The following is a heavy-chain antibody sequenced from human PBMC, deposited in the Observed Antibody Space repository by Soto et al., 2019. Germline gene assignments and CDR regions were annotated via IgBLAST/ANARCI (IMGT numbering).Heavy chain of an antibody. CDR2: INKSGGSR. V-gene: IGHV3-23*01. CDR1: GFTFNTFA. J-gene: IGHJ4*02. CDR3: AKGAEMPTIPFDY. D-gene: IGHD5-12*01. Sequence: EVLLLESGGGLVQPGGSLRLSCAASGFTFNTFAMTWVRQAPGRGLEWVSRINKSGGSRYYADSVKGRFTVSRDNSNNTLYLQMNSLRAEDTAIYFCAKGAEMPTIPFDYWCQGARVTVSS.